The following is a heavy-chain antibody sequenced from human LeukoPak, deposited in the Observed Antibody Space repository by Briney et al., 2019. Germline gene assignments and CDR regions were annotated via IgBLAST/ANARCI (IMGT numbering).Heavy chain of an antibody. V-gene: IGHV4-30-4*01. CDR3: ARASGGAAAGLDY. CDR2: IYYSGST. D-gene: IGHD6-13*01. Sequence: SQTLSLTCTVSGGSISSGDYYWSWIRQPPGKGLEWIGYIYYSGSTYYNPSLKSRVSISVDTSKNQFSLKLSPVTAADTAVYYCARASGGAAAGLDYWSQGTLVTVSS. J-gene: IGHJ4*02. CDR1: GGSISSGDYY.